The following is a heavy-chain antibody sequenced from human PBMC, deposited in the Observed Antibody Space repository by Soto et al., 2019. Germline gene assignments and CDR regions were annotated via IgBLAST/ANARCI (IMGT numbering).Heavy chain of an antibody. V-gene: IGHV1-8*01. CDR2: MNPNSGNT. Sequence: QVQLVQSGAEVKKPGASVKVSCKASGYTFTSYDINLVRQATGQGLECMGWMNPNSGNTGYAQKFQGRVTMTRNTSISTAYMELSSLRSEDTAVYYCAREGTTVTGPGYYSYGMDVWGPVTTVTVSS. J-gene: IGHJ6*02. CDR3: AREGTTVTGPGYYSYGMDV. CDR1: GYTFTSYD. D-gene: IGHD4-4*01.